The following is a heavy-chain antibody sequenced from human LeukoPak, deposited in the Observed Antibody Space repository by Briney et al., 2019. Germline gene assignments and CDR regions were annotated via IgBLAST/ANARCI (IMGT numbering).Heavy chain of an antibody. Sequence: SGTLSLTCAVSGGSISSSNWWSWVRQPPGKGLEWIGEIYHSGSTNYNPSLKSRVTISVDKSKNQFSLKVSSVTAADTAVYYCARANDYGDPLPRYMDVWGRGTTVTIPS. CDR2: IYHSGST. CDR3: ARANDYGDPLPRYMDV. D-gene: IGHD4-17*01. J-gene: IGHJ6*03. V-gene: IGHV4-4*02. CDR1: GGSISSSNW.